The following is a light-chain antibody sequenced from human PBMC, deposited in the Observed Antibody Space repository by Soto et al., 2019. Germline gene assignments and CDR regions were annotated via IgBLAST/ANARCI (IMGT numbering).Light chain of an antibody. J-gene: IGLJ1*01. V-gene: IGLV2-14*01. CDR3: TSYTSYSTLDV. CDR2: EVS. Sequence: QSALTQPASVSGSPGQSITISCTGTSSDVVGYNYVSWYQQHPDKAPKLMIYEVSNRPSGVSNRFSGSKSGHTASLTISGLQSEDEADYFCTSYTSYSTLDVFGTGTKLTVL. CDR1: SSDVVGYNY.